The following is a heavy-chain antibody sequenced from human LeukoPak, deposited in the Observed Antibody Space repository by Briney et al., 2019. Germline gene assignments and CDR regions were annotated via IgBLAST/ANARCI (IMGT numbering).Heavy chain of an antibody. CDR3: GKDRGRVDTPCDC. CDR2: ITTNGDST. CDR1: GFTFSTYA. D-gene: IGHD3/OR15-3a*01. J-gene: IGHJ4*02. V-gene: IGHV3-64D*06. Sequence: PGGSLRLSCSASGFTFSTYAMHWVRQAPGKGLEYVSAITTNGDSTFYADSVKGRFTISRDNSKNTLYLQMSSLRAEDTAVYYCGKDRGRVDTPCDCGGEGTLVTVSS.